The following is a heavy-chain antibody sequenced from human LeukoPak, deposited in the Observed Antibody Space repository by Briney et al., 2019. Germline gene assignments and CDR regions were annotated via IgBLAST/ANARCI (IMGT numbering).Heavy chain of an antibody. Sequence: VASVKVFCKASGYTFTNYYIHWARQAPGQGLEWMGWINSNRGGTNYAQKFQGRVTMTRDTSISTAYMELRSVRSDDTAVYYCARDHGDDAFDIWGPGTMVTVSS. CDR1: GYTFTNYY. D-gene: IGHD3-3*01. V-gene: IGHV1-2*02. CDR3: ARDHGDDAFDI. CDR2: INSNRGGT. J-gene: IGHJ3*02.